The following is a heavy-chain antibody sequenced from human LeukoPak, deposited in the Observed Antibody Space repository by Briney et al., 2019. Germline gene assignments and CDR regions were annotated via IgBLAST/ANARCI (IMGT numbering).Heavy chain of an antibody. D-gene: IGHD2-15*01. CDR1: GFNVSSNY. Sequence: QSGGSLRLSCAASGFNVSSNYMSWVRQAPGKGLEWVSVIFSGGSTYYVDSVKGRFTTSRDNSKNILYLQMNILRAEDTGVYYCASFLGGFSSFHWGQGTLVAVSS. CDR2: IFSGGST. V-gene: IGHV3-66*02. CDR3: ASFLGGFSSFH. J-gene: IGHJ4*02.